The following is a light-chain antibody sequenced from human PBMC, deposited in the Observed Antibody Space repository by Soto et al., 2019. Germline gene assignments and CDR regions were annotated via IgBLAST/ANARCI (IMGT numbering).Light chain of an antibody. Sequence: QSALTQPRSVSGSPGQSVTISCTGTSSDVGGYNYVAWYQQHPGKAPKLMIYNVSNRPSGVSNRFSGSKSGNTASLTISGLQAEDEADYYCTSYTNRYTYVFGTGTKVTVL. V-gene: IGLV2-11*01. J-gene: IGLJ1*01. CDR1: SSDVGGYNY. CDR3: TSYTNRYTYV. CDR2: NVS.